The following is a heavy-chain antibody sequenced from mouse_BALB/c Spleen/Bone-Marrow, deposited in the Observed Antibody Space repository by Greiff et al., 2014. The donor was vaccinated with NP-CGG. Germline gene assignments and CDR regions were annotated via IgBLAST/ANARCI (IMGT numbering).Heavy chain of an antibody. CDR2: INGNGGST. CDR3: VRGNYSNYIDYFDF. V-gene: IGHV5-6-3*01. Sequence: EVKVEESGGGLVQPGGSLKLSCAASGFTFSNYGMSWVRQTPDKRLELVATINGNGGSTYYPDSVKGRFTISRDNAKSTLYLQMSSLKSEETAMYYCVRGNYSNYIDYFDFWGPGPTLTVSS. J-gene: IGHJ2*01. CDR1: GFTFSNYG. D-gene: IGHD2-5*01.